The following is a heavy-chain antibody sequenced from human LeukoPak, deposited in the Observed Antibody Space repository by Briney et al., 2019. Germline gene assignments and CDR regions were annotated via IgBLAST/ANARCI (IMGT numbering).Heavy chain of an antibody. J-gene: IGHJ4*02. V-gene: IGHV3-30*01. CDR1: GFTFSGCA. Sequence: GGSLRLSCAASGFTFSGCAMHWVRQAPGKGLEWVAVISYDGSNKYYADSVKGRFTISRDNSKNTLYLQMNSLRAEDTAVYYCARDPLPMIVVVNYFDYWGQGTLVTVSS. CDR2: ISYDGSNK. CDR3: ARDPLPMIVVVNYFDY. D-gene: IGHD3-22*01.